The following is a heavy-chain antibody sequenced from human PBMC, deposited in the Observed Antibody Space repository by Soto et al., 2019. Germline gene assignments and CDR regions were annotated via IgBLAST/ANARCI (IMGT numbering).Heavy chain of an antibody. D-gene: IGHD6-13*01. CDR3: ARRQNPYSSSWVRVSPGGRDY. CDR2: INHSGST. J-gene: IGHJ4*02. V-gene: IGHV4-34*01. Sequence: QVQLQQWGAGLLKPSETLSLTCAVYGGSFSGYYWSWIRQPPGKGLEWIGEINHSGSTNYTPSLKSRVTISVDTSKNQFYLQLSSVNAADTAVYYCARRQNPYSSSWVRVSPGGRDYWGQGTLVTVAS. CDR1: GGSFSGYY.